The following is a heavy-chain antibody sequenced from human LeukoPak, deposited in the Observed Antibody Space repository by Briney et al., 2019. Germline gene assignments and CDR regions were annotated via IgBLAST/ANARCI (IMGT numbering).Heavy chain of an antibody. J-gene: IGHJ4*02. CDR1: GGSISSSKW. CDR3: VAVDTAMGFDY. CDR2: IYHSGST. Sequence: SETLSLTCAVSGGSISSSKWWSWVRQPPGKGLEWIGEIYHSGSTNYNPSLKSRVTISVDKSKNQFSLKLSSVTAADTAVYYCVAVDTAMGFDYWGQGTLVTVSS. D-gene: IGHD5-18*01. V-gene: IGHV4-4*02.